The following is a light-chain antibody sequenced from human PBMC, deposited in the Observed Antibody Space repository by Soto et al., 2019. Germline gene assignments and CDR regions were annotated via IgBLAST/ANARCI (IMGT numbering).Light chain of an antibody. V-gene: IGLV2-8*01. CDR2: EVS. Sequence: QSALTQPPSASGSPGQSVTISCTGTSTDVGGRNYVSWYQQHPGKAPKLMIYEVSKRPSGVPDRFSGSKSGNTASLTVSGLQAEDEADYYCGTWDSNLRAVVFGAGTKLTVL. CDR1: STDVGGRNY. J-gene: IGLJ2*01. CDR3: GTWDSNLRAVV.